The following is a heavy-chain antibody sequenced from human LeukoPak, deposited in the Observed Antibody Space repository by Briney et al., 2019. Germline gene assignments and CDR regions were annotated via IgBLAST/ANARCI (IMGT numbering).Heavy chain of an antibody. V-gene: IGHV3-23*01. Sequence: PGGSLRLSCAASGFTFSSYAMNWVRQAPGKGLEWVSAISGGGGTTYYADSVKGRFTISRDNSKSTLFLQMNSLRAEDTAVYYCAEDREGLSSGYDLEYFDYWGQGTLVTVSS. J-gene: IGHJ4*02. CDR1: GFTFSSYA. D-gene: IGHD5-12*01. CDR2: ISGGGGTT. CDR3: AEDREGLSSGYDLEYFDY.